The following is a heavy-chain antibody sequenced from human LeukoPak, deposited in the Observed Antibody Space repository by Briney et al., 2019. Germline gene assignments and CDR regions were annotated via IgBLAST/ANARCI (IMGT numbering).Heavy chain of an antibody. D-gene: IGHD4/OR15-4a*01. CDR2: IKQDGSET. CDR1: GFTFSVYW. Sequence: GGSLTLSCAASGFTFSVYWTSWVRQAPGKGLEWVANIKQDGSETHYVASVKGRFTISRDNAKSSLYLQMSSLRGDDTAVYYCARLTNRYFDLWGRGTLVSASS. CDR3: ARLTNRYFDL. J-gene: IGHJ2*01. V-gene: IGHV3-7*01.